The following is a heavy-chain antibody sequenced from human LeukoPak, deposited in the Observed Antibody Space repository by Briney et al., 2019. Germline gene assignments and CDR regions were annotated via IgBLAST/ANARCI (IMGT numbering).Heavy chain of an antibody. Sequence: GGSLRLSCAASGFTFSSYWMHWVRQAPGKGLVWVSRINSDGSSTSYADSVKGRFTISRDNAQNILYLQMNSLRVEDTAVYYCAGIVSACSSSWLDYWGQGALVIVSS. CDR3: AGIVSACSSSWLDY. CDR2: INSDGSST. CDR1: GFTFSSYW. D-gene: IGHD2-2*01. J-gene: IGHJ4*02. V-gene: IGHV3-74*01.